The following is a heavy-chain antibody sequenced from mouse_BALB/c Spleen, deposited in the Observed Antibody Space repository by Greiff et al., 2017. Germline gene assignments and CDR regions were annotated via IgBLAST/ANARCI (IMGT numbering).Heavy chain of an antibody. CDR3: ARSITTAVYYAMDY. CDR1: GFTFSSYT. Sequence: DVKLVESGGGLVQPGGSLKLSCAASGFTFSSYTMSWVRQTPEKRLEWVAYISNGGGSTYYPDTVKGRFTISRDNAKNTLYLQMSSLKSEDTAMYYCARSITTAVYYAMDYWGQGTSVTVSS. CDR2: ISNGGGST. D-gene: IGHD1-2*01. J-gene: IGHJ4*01. V-gene: IGHV5-12-2*01.